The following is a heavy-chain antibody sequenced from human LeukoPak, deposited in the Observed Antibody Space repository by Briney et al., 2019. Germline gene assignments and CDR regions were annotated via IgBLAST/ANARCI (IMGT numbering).Heavy chain of an antibody. V-gene: IGHV3-15*01. CDR3: CKVVRGKNFFEN. CDR2: IKGNNDGGTT. J-gene: IGHJ4*02. D-gene: IGHD6-6*01. Sequence: GGSLRLSCVASGFTLNNAWMSWVRQAPGKGLEWVGHIKGNNDGGTTDHAPPVKGRLTISRDDSKNTLSLQMNSLKTEDTAVYYCCKVVRGKNFFENWGQGTLVAVSS. CDR1: GFTLNNAW.